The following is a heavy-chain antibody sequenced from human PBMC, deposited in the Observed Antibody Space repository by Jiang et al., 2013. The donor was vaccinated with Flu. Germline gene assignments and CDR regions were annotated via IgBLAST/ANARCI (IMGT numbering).Heavy chain of an antibody. Sequence: GSGLVKPSETLSLTCTVSGGSISSYYWSWIRQPPGKGLEWIGYIYYSGSTNYNPSLKSRVTISVDTSKNQFSLKLSSVTAADTAVYYCARVGVTTRAEGHHNWFDPWGPGNPGHRLL. CDR2: IYYSGST. V-gene: IGHV4-59*01. CDR3: ARVGVTTRAEGHHNWFDP. J-gene: IGHJ5*02. D-gene: IGHD4-17*01. CDR1: GGSISSYY.